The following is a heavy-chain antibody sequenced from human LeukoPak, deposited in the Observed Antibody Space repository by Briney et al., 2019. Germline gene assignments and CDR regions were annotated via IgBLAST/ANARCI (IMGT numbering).Heavy chain of an antibody. Sequence: GGSLRLSCAASGFTFSHYAMHWVRQAPGKGLEWAAVISYDGSNKNCADSVRGRFTVSRDNSKNTLYLQMNSLRLEDTAVYYCARAHSSGLYGYLDSWGQGTLVSVSS. CDR3: ARAHSSGLYGYLDS. CDR2: ISYDGSNK. D-gene: IGHD6-19*01. CDR1: GFTFSHYA. J-gene: IGHJ4*02. V-gene: IGHV3-30-3*01.